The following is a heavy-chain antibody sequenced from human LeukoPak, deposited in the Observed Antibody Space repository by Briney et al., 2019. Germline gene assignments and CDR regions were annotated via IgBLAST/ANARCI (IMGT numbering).Heavy chain of an antibody. CDR2: ISGDRTNT. CDR3: AHDAGPTGNPFFDY. J-gene: IGHJ4*02. D-gene: IGHD4-11*01. V-gene: IGHV3-23*01. Sequence: GGSLRLSCAASGFTFSTHGMSWVRQSPGKGLEWVSTISGDRTNTHYADSVKGRFSISRDNSRNTLYLQMNSLTVEDTALYCCAHDAGPTGNPFFDYWGQGTLVTVSS. CDR1: GFTFSTHG.